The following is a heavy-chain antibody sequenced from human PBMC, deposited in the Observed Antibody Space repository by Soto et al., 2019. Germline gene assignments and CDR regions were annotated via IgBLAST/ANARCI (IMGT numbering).Heavy chain of an antibody. Sequence: QVQLVESGGGVVQPGRSLRLSCAVSGFTFSIYGMLWVRQAPGKGLEWVALISYDGSHTDYADAVKGRFTISRDDSNNTLYLQMNRLRVEDTAVYYCAKGRDKGNPGFCLKWGEGTLVTVSS. CDR2: ISYDGSHT. D-gene: IGHD1-1*01. CDR3: AKGRDKGNPGFCLK. V-gene: IGHV3-30*18. J-gene: IGHJ4*02. CDR1: GFTFSIYG.